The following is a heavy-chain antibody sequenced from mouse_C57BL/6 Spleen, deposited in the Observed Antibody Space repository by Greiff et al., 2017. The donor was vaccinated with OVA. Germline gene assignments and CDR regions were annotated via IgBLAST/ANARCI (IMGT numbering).Heavy chain of an antibody. D-gene: IGHD1-1*01. CDR2: IRSKSNNYAT. CDR1: GFSFNTYA. CDR3: VRLTVVALYWYIDV. J-gene: IGHJ1*03. Sequence: EVHLVESGGGLVQPKGSLKLSCAASGFSFNTYAMTWVRQAPAKGLEWVARIRSKSNNYATYYADSVKDRFTISRDDSESMLYLQKKYLKTEDTAMYYCVRLTVVALYWYIDVWGTGTTVTVSS. V-gene: IGHV10-1*01.